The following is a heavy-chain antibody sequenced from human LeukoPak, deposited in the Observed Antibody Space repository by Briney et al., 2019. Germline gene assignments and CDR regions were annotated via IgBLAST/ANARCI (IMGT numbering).Heavy chain of an antibody. V-gene: IGHV1-69*13. CDR1: GGTFSSYA. CDR3: ARPSRGYSYGYYGMDA. Sequence: ASVKVSCKASGGTFSSYAISWVRQAPGHGLEWVVGVIPIFGTANYPQKFQRRGTIPAHESTSTVYLDLSSLSSEAPAAYYCARPSRGYSYGYYGMDASGQGTTVTVSS. J-gene: IGHJ6*02. CDR2: VIPIFGTA. D-gene: IGHD5-18*01.